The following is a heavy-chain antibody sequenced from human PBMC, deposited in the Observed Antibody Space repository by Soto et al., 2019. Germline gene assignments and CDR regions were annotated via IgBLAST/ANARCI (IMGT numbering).Heavy chain of an antibody. CDR3: ARGYSSSGNWFDP. D-gene: IGHD6-6*01. CDR1: GGSISSYY. CDR2: IYYSGST. J-gene: IGHJ5*02. Sequence: QVQLQESGPGLVKPSETLSLTCTVSGGSISSYYWSWIRQPPGKGLEWIGYIYYSGSTNYNPSLKCRITISVDTSKNQFSLKLSSVTAADTAVYYCARGYSSSGNWFDPWGQGTLVTVSS. V-gene: IGHV4-59*01.